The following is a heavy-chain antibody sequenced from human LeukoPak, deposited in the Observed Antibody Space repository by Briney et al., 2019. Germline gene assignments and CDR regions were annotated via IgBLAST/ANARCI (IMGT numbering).Heavy chain of an antibody. J-gene: IGHJ5*02. Sequence: GGSLRLSCAASGFTFSSSWMTWVRQAPGKGLEWVASINQDGGEIHYVDSVKGRFTISRDNAKNSLYLQRNSLTAEDTAVHYCVRAHHPGGWFDPWGQGTLVTVSS. CDR2: INQDGGEI. CDR1: GFTFSSSW. CDR3: VRAHHPGGWFDP. V-gene: IGHV3-7*04. D-gene: IGHD3-10*01.